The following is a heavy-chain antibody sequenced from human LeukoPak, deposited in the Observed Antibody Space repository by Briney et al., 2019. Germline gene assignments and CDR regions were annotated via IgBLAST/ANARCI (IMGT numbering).Heavy chain of an antibody. D-gene: IGHD6-13*01. CDR2: IYNSGST. V-gene: IGHV4-30-4*01. CDR1: GGSISSGDYY. Sequence: PSETLSLTCTVSGGSISSGDYYWTWIRQPPGKGLEWIGYIYNSGSTYYNPSLKSRVTILVDTSKNQFSLNLSSVTAADTAVYYCASTSSWNAFDIWGQGTMVTVSS. CDR3: ASTSSWNAFDI. J-gene: IGHJ3*02.